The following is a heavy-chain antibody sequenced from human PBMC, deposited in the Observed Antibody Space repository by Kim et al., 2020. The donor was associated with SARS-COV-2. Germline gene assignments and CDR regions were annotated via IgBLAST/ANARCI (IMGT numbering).Heavy chain of an antibody. D-gene: IGHD1-26*01. J-gene: IGHJ4*02. V-gene: IGHV1-46*01. Sequence: TYAQKFQGNVTITRDTSTKTVSMELSGLRSEDTAVYYCVRGESGSLGYWGQGTLVTVSS. CDR3: VRGESGSLGY.